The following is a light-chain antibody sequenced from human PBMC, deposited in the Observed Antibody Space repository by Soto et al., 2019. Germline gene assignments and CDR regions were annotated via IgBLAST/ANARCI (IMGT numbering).Light chain of an antibody. CDR2: DVN. Sequence: QSALTQPPSASGSPGQSVTISCTGTSSDVGGYNYVSWYQQHPGKAPKVLIYDVNKRPSGVPDRFSGSKSGNTASLTVSGLQAEDEAAYYCSSHAGNNNPFVFGTGTKVTVL. CDR3: SSHAGNNNPFV. CDR1: SSDVGGYNY. J-gene: IGLJ1*01. V-gene: IGLV2-8*01.